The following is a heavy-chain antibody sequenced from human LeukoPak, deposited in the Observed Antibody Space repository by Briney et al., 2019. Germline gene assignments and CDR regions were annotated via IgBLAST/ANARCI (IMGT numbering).Heavy chain of an antibody. V-gene: IGHV3-23*01. D-gene: IGHD6-19*01. Sequence: GGSLRLSCAATGFRLSSHAMSWVRLPPGKGLEWVSAISGSGGSTYYADSVKGRFTISRDNSKNTLYLQMNSLRAEDTAVYYCAKMIAVAGKFDYWGQGTLVTVSS. CDR1: GFRLSSHA. CDR2: ISGSGGST. CDR3: AKMIAVAGKFDY. J-gene: IGHJ4*02.